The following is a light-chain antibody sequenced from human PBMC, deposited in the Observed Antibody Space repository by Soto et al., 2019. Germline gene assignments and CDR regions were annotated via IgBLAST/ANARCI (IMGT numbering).Light chain of an antibody. Sequence: QSALTQPASVSGSPGQSITISCTGTSSDVGGYNYVSWYQQHPGKAPKLMIYDVSNWPSGVSNRFSGSKSGNTASLTISGLQAEDEADYYCSSYTSSSTLDVFGGGTKLTVL. CDR2: DVS. V-gene: IGLV2-14*01. CDR1: SSDVGGYNY. J-gene: IGLJ2*01. CDR3: SSYTSSSTLDV.